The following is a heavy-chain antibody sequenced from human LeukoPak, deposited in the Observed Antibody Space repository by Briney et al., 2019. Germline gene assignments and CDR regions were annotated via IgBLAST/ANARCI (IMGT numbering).Heavy chain of an antibody. CDR1: GLTFSSYR. D-gene: IGHD3-22*01. Sequence: GGSLRLSCAASGLTFSSYRMNWVRQAPGKGLEWVSSISSSGNYIYYADSVKGRFTISRDNAKNSLYLQMNSLRAEDTAVYYCARGFYYDSSGYYVYYFDYWGQGTLVTVSS. CDR3: ARGFYYDSSGYYVYYFDY. J-gene: IGHJ4*02. CDR2: ISSSGNYI. V-gene: IGHV3-21*01.